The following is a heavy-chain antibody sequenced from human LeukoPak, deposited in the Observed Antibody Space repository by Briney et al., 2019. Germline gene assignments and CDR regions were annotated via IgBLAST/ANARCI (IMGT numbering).Heavy chain of an antibody. CDR3: ARDGSLPDY. V-gene: IGHV3-74*01. CDR1: GFAFSNYW. J-gene: IGHJ4*02. Sequence: PGGSLRLSCAASGFAFSNYWMHWVRQTPGKGLVWVSRIISDGSSTSYADSVKGRFTIFRDNAKNTLYLQMNSLRAEDTAVYYCARDGSLPDYWGQGTLVTVPS. CDR2: IISDGSST.